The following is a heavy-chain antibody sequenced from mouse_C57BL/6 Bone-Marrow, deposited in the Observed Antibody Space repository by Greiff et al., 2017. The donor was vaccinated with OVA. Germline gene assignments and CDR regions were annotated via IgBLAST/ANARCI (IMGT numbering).Heavy chain of an antibody. D-gene: IGHD1-1*01. CDR1: GYTFTSYW. V-gene: IGHV1-72*01. CDR2: IDPNSGGT. CDR3: GRGGYYYGSRGGFAY. Sequence: VQLQQPGAELVKPGASVKLSCKASGYTFTSYWMHWVKQRPGRGLEWIGRIDPNSGGTKYNEKFKSKATLTVDKPSSTAYIQLSSLTSEDSAVYYCGRGGYYYGSRGGFAYWGQGTLVTVSA. J-gene: IGHJ3*01.